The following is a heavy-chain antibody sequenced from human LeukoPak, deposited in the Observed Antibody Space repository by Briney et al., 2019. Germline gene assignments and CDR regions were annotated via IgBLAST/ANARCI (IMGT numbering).Heavy chain of an antibody. CDR1: GXSIATYY. D-gene: IGHD5-12*01. CDR2: ISYSGST. CDR3: ARYSGYESYNWFGP. Sequence: SETLSLTCTVSGXSIATYYRSRIRQPPGKGLEWIGYISYSGSTSYNPSLKSRVTISVDTSKNQFSLKMSSVTAADTAVYFCARYSGYESYNWFGPWGQGTLVTVSS. V-gene: IGHV4-59*01. J-gene: IGHJ5*02.